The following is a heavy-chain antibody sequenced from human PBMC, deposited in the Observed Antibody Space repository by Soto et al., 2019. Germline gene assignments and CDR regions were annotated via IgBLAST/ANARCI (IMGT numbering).Heavy chain of an antibody. J-gene: IGHJ5*02. CDR1: SYSISGCFY. V-gene: IGHV4-38-2*01. CDR3: ARVAIFEYWFDP. CDR2: IYHSGSA. Sequence: PSETLSLTCAVSSYSISGCFYWAWIRQPPGKGLEWIGNIYHSGSAHYNPSLKSRVTMSVDTSKNNFSLRLTSVIAADTAVYYCARVAIFEYWFDPWGQGILVTVSS. D-gene: IGHD3-3*01.